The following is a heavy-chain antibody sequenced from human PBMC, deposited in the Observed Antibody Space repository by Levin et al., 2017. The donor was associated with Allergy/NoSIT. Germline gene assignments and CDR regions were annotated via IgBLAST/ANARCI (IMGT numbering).Heavy chain of an antibody. Sequence: HTGGSLRLSCAASGFGFDDCSMHWVRQAPGKGLEWVSGISWNSGNIGYADSVKGRFTISRDNAKNTLYLQMNSLRAEDTALYYCAKTNGYYDSPAYFGQWGQGTEVIVSS. V-gene: IGHV3-9*01. D-gene: IGHD3-22*01. CDR2: ISWNSGNI. CDR1: GFGFDDCS. CDR3: AKTNGYYDSPAYFGQ. J-gene: IGHJ4*02.